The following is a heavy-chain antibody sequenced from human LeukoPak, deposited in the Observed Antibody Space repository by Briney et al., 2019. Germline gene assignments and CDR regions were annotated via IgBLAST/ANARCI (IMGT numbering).Heavy chain of an antibody. CDR3: ARGGRYCSGGSCYDDY. D-gene: IGHD2-15*01. V-gene: IGHV1-2*02. CDR2: INPNSGGT. CDR1: GYTFTGYY. Sequence: GASVKVSCKASGYTFTGYYMHWVRQAPGQGLEWMGWINPNSGGTNYAQKFQGRVTMTRDTSISTAYMELSRLRSDDTAVYYCARGGRYCSGGSCYDDYWGQGTLVTVSS. J-gene: IGHJ4*02.